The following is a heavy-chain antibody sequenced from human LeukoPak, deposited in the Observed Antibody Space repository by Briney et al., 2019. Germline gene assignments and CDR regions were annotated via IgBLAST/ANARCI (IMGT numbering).Heavy chain of an antibody. V-gene: IGHV1-2*02. Sequence: ASVKVSCKASGYTFTGYYMHWVRQAPGQGLEWMGWINPNSGGTNYAQKFQGRVTMTTDTSTSTAYMELRSLRSDDTAVYYCARENTWFDPWGQGTLVTVSS. J-gene: IGHJ5*02. CDR1: GYTFTGYY. CDR3: ARENTWFDP. CDR2: INPNSGGT.